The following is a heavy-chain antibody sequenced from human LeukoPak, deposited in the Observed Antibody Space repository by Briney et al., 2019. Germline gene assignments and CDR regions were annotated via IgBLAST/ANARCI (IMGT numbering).Heavy chain of an antibody. CDR3: ARDYDSSGYYRTDEYYFDY. Sequence: PSETLSLTCAVYGGSFSGYYWSWIRQSPGKGLEWIGEINHSGSTNYNPSLKSRVTISVDTSENQFSLKLSSVTAADTAVYYCARDYDSSGYYRTDEYYFDYWGQGTLVTVSS. V-gene: IGHV4-34*01. CDR2: INHSGST. CDR1: GGSFSGYY. D-gene: IGHD3-22*01. J-gene: IGHJ4*02.